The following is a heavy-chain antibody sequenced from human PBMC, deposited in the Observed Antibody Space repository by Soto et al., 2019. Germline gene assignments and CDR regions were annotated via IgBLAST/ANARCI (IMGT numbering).Heavy chain of an antibody. Sequence: GESLKISCKGSGYSFAGYWITWVRQKPRKGLEWMGRIDPSDSQTYYSPSFRGHVTISVTKSITTVFLQWSSLRASDTAMYYCARQIYDSDTGPNFQYYFDSWGQGTPVTVSS. J-gene: IGHJ4*02. V-gene: IGHV5-10-1*01. D-gene: IGHD3-22*01. CDR1: GYSFAGYW. CDR2: IDPSDSQT. CDR3: ARQIYDSDTGPNFQYYFDS.